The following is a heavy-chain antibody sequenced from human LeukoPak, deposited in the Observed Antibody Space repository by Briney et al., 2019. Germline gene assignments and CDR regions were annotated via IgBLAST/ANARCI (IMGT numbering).Heavy chain of an antibody. J-gene: IGHJ4*02. CDR2: LIPILGIA. V-gene: IGHV1-69*04. Sequence: SVKVSCKASGYTFTSYYMHWVRQAPGQGLEWMGRLIPILGIANYAQKFQGRVTITADKSTSTAYMELSNLRSEDTAVYYCARDQAFYDILTGYLDYWGQGTLVTVSS. CDR1: GYTFTSYY. D-gene: IGHD3-9*01. CDR3: ARDQAFYDILTGYLDY.